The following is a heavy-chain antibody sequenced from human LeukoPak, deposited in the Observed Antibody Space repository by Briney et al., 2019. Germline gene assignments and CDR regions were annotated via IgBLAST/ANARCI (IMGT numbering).Heavy chain of an antibody. D-gene: IGHD1-26*01. V-gene: IGHV1-46*01. Sequence: VASVKASCKASGYTFTSYYMHWVRQAPGQGLEWMGIINHSGGSTSYAQKFQGRVTMTRDTSTSTVYMELSSLRSGDTALYYCVRDSGIISGPFDYWGQGTQVTVSS. CDR1: GYTFTSYY. J-gene: IGHJ4*02. CDR2: INHSGGST. CDR3: VRDSGIISGPFDY.